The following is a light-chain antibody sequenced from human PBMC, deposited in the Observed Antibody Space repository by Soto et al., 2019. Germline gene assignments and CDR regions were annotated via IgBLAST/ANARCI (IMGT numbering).Light chain of an antibody. V-gene: IGKV3-20*01. CDR3: QQYGSSPMT. CDR2: CAS. J-gene: IGKJ5*01. Sequence: EIVMTQSPATLSVSPGERATLSCRASQSVSCYLAWYQRKPGLSPRLLLYCASSRATAIPDRFSGSGSGTDVTLPISRLEPADFAVYYCQQYGSSPMTFGQGTRLEIK. CDR1: QSVSCY.